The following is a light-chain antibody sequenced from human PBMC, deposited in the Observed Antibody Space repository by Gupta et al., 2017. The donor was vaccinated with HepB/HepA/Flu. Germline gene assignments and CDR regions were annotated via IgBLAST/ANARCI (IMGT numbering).Light chain of an antibody. CDR3: QQEHKGHLMIT. Sequence: EIVMTQSPATLPVSPGETATLSCRARQSVSSNLAWYQKKPGQPPRLLIYSASTRAKGITVRCSGSGAGTEFNLTISSRQSEDFVVYYCQQEHKGHLMITFGGGTXVEIK. J-gene: IGKJ4*01. CDR1: QSVSSN. V-gene: IGKV3-15*01. CDR2: SAS.